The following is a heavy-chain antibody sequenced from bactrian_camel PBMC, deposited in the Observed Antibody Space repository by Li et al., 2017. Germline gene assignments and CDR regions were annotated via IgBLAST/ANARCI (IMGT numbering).Heavy chain of an antibody. CDR1: GNRYNA. V-gene: IGHV3S54*01. CDR2: LYTPSGST. J-gene: IGHJ4*01. D-gene: IGHD1*01. Sequence: HVQLVESGGGSVQSGGSLRLSCAVSGNRYNAVVWFRQTPGTGSAREGVAALYTPSGSTYYASSVEGRFTISRDNAKSTVYLQLNSLKTEDMATYYCAKDLLLGLGVSPGTQVTVS.